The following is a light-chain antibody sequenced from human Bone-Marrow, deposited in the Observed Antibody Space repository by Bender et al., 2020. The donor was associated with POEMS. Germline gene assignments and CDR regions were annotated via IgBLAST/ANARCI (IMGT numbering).Light chain of an antibody. CDR3: VAWDASLNGWV. Sequence: QSALTQPPSVSGSPGQSITISCTGTSSDIAGYNSVSWYQQHPGKAPKLVIYDVQSRPSGVPDRFSGSKSGTSASLAITGLQSDDEAIYFCVAWDASLNGWVFGGGTKLTVL. CDR2: DVQ. V-gene: IGLV2-14*03. J-gene: IGLJ3*02. CDR1: SSDIAGYNS.